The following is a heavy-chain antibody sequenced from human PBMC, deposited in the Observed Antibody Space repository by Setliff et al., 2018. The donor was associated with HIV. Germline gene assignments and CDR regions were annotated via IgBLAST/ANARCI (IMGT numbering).Heavy chain of an antibody. Sequence: TLSLTCTVSGGSISSGGYYWSWIRQHPGKGLEYIGYIYYSGSTYYNPSLKSRVTISVDTSKNQFSLRLYSVTAADTAVYYCARDGIYDYSNYVDAFDIWGQGTMVTVSS. V-gene: IGHV4-31*03. J-gene: IGHJ3*02. CDR1: GGSISSGGYY. CDR2: IYYSGST. D-gene: IGHD4-4*01. CDR3: ARDGIYDYSNYVDAFDI.